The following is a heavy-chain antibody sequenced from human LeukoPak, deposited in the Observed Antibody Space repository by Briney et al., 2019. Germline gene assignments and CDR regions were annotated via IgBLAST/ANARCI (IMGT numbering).Heavy chain of an antibody. Sequence: PSETLSLTCTVSGGSFNTYYWSWIRQPPGKGLEWLGYIYYSGSINYNPSLKSRVTISVDTSKNQFSLKLSSVTAADTAVYYCARVITVRGVIFDYWGQGTLVTVSS. CDR1: GGSFNTYY. D-gene: IGHD3-16*01. CDR3: ARVITVRGVIFDY. J-gene: IGHJ4*02. CDR2: IYYSGSI. V-gene: IGHV4-59*01.